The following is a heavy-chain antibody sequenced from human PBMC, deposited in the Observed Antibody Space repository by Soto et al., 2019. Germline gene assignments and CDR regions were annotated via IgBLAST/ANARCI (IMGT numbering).Heavy chain of an antibody. CDR3: ARRYGVYFDY. Sequence: SETLSLTCTVSGGSISSYYWSWIRQPPWKGLEWIGYIYYSGSTNYNPSLKSRVTISVDTSKNQFSLKPSSVTAADTAVYYCARRYGVYFDYWGQGTLVTVSS. CDR2: IYYSGST. CDR1: GGSISSYY. D-gene: IGHD4-17*01. J-gene: IGHJ4*02. V-gene: IGHV4-59*08.